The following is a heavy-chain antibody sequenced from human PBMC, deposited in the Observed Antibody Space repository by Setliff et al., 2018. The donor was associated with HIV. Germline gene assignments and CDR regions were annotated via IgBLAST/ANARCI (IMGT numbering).Heavy chain of an antibody. CDR3: ARVFQATDTFDI. D-gene: IGHD3-3*01. V-gene: IGHV4-31*03. J-gene: IGHJ3*02. CDR2: IYYSGST. Sequence: PSETLSLTCTVSGGSISSGNYYWSWIQQPAGKGLEWIGYIYYSGSTYCNPSLKSRVTISVDTSKNQFSLKLSSVTAADTAVYYCARVFQATDTFDIWGQGTMVTVSS. CDR1: GGSISSGNYY.